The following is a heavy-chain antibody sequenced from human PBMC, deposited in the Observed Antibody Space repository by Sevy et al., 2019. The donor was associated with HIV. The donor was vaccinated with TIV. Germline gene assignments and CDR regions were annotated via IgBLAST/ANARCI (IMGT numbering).Heavy chain of an antibody. D-gene: IGHD3-22*01. Sequence: GGSLRLSCAASGFTFSSYGMHWVRQAPGKGLEWVAVIWYDGSNKYYADSVKGRFTISRDNSKNTLYLQMNSLRAEDTAVYYCARDGEYHYDSSGYYNYWGQGTLVTVSS. CDR1: GFTFSSYG. J-gene: IGHJ4*02. V-gene: IGHV3-33*01. CDR3: ARDGEYHYDSSGYYNY. CDR2: IWYDGSNK.